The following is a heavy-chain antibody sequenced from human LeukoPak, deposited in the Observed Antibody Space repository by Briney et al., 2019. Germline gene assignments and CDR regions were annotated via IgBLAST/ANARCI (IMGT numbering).Heavy chain of an antibody. Sequence: PGGSLRLSCAASGFVFSNYWMHWVRQAPGKGLVWVSRIHSDGTITNYADAVKGRLTISRDNAKNTLYLQVSSLTAEDTAIYYCARGAVAASYYFDSWGQGPLVTVSS. J-gene: IGHJ4*02. D-gene: IGHD6-19*01. CDR2: IHSDGTIT. V-gene: IGHV3-74*01. CDR3: ARGAVAASYYFDS. CDR1: GFVFSNYW.